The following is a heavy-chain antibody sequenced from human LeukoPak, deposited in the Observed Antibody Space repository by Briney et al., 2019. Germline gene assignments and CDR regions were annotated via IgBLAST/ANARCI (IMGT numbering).Heavy chain of an antibody. CDR2: ISGDSHST. CDR3: ARDTEGYIYGYYYYGMDV. D-gene: IGHD5-18*01. V-gene: IGHV3-43*02. J-gene: IGHJ6*02. CDR1: GFTFDDCA. Sequence: GGSLRLSCAASGFTFDDCAMHWVRQAPGKGLEWVSLISGDSHSTFYADSVKGRFTISRDNSKNSLCLQMNSLRNDDTALYYCARDTEGYIYGYYYYGMDVWGQGTTVTVSS.